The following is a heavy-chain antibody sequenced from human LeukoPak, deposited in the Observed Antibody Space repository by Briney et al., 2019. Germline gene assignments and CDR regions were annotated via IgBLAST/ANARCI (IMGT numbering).Heavy chain of an antibody. Sequence: GGSLRLSCAASGFSFSGNWMSWVRQAPGKGLEWVANINGDGSEKYYGDSVKGRFTISRDNAKRSLFLQMNNLRPEDTAVYYCAREGYHNSRGSQSWYTAAWGQGTLVIVSS. V-gene: IGHV3-7*03. CDR3: AREGYHNSRGSQSWYTAA. D-gene: IGHD2/OR15-2a*01. CDR1: GFSFSGNW. CDR2: INGDGSEK. J-gene: IGHJ5*02.